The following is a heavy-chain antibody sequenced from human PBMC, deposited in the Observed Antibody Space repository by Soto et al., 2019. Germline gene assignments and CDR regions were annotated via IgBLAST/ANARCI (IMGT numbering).Heavy chain of an antibody. Sequence: SVKVSCKASGGTFSSYAISWVRQAPGQGLEWMGGIIPIFGTANYAQKFQGRVTIAADESTSTAYMELSSLRSEDTAVYYCARVIAARHDAFDIWGQGTMVTVSS. V-gene: IGHV1-69*13. CDR1: GGTFSSYA. J-gene: IGHJ3*02. CDR2: IIPIFGTA. D-gene: IGHD6-6*01. CDR3: ARVIAARHDAFDI.